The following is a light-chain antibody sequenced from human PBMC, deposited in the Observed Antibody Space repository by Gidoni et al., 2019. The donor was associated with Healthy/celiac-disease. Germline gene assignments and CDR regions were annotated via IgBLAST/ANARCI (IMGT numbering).Light chain of an antibody. Sequence: DTQMTQSPSSLSASVGDRVTITCQASQDISNYLNWYQQKPGKAPKLLIYDASNLETGVPSRCSGSGSGTDFTFTISSLQPEDIATYYCQQYDNLPLTFGPGTKVDIK. V-gene: IGKV1-33*01. CDR1: QDISNY. CDR3: QQYDNLPLT. CDR2: DAS. J-gene: IGKJ3*01.